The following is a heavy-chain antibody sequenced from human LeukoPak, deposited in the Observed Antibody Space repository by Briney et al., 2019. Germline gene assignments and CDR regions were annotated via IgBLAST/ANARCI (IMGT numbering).Heavy chain of an antibody. CDR3: ARQRWIQLWYFDY. V-gene: IGHV3-7*05. CDR1: GLTFNNYW. D-gene: IGHD5-18*01. CDR2: IKQDGTEK. Sequence: GSLRLSCAASGLTFNNYWMSWVRQAPGKGLEWVATIKQDGTEKNYVDSVKGRFTISRDNTRNSLYLQMKSLRADDAAVYYCARQRWIQLWYFDYWGQGALVTVSS. J-gene: IGHJ4*02.